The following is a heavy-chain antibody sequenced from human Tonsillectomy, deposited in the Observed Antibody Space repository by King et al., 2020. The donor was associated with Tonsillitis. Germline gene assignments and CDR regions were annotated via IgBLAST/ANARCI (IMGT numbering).Heavy chain of an antibody. CDR1: EFIFSSFA. J-gene: IGHJ4*02. CDR2: IPYDGSYK. V-gene: IGHV3-30*04. CDR3: TSVIDY. Sequence: QLVQSGGDVVQPGRSLKLSCAASEFIFSSFAMHWVRQAPGKGLEWVAVIPYDGSYKYYADSVKGRFTISRDNSKNTLYLQMNSRRAEDTAVYYCTSVIDYWGQGTLVTVSS.